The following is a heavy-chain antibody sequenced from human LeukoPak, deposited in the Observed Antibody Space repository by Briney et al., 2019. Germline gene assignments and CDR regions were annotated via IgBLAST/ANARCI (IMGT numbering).Heavy chain of an antibody. D-gene: IGHD6-19*01. CDR3: ARVPFSSGWYDY. CDR1: GFTFSNYG. CDR2: ISSNGGTT. J-gene: IGHJ4*02. Sequence: GGSLRLSCAASGFTFSNYGMHWVRQAPGRGLEFVSRISSNGGTTYYADSLKGRFTISRDNSKNTVYLQMASLRPEDMAVYYCARVPFSSGWYDYWGQGTLVTVPS. V-gene: IGHV3-64*02.